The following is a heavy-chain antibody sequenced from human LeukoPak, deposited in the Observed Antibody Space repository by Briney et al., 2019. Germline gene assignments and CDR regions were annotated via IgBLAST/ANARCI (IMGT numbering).Heavy chain of an antibody. CDR2: VYPSGRT. D-gene: IGHD2-15*01. Sequence: SETLSLTCAVSGSSISSSNWWSWVRQPPGKGLEWIGDVYPSGRTNYNPSLKSRLTMSVDKSKNQFSLNVNSVTAADTAVYYCARGYIEVVLTTTYSFFDPWGQGTLVTVSS. CDR3: ARGYIEVVLTTTYSFFDP. CDR1: GSSISSSNW. V-gene: IGHV4-4*02. J-gene: IGHJ5*02.